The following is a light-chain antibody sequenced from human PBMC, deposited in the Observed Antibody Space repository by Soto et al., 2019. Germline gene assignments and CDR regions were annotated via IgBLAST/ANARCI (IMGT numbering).Light chain of an antibody. CDR3: QQYGSSPRT. CDR2: GAS. V-gene: IGKV3-20*01. J-gene: IGKJ1*01. CDR1: QSVSSSY. Sequence: EIVLTQSPGTLSLSPGERATLSCRASQSVSSSYLAWYQQKPGQAPRLLIYGASSRATGIPDRFSGSGSGTDFTLTSTRLDPEDFAVNYCQQYGSSPRTFGQGTKVEIK.